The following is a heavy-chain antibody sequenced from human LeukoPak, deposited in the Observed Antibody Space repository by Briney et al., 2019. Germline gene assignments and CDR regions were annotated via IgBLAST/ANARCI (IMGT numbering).Heavy chain of an antibody. Sequence: SETLSLTCTVSGGSISSYYWTWIRQPAGKGLEWIGRIYSSGSTDYNPSLKGRLTMSLDMSKNQISLELTSVTAADTAMYYCSRGLVYSSGYDYGSDVWGQGTTVTVSS. J-gene: IGHJ6*02. V-gene: IGHV4-4*07. CDR2: IYSSGST. D-gene: IGHD6-19*01. CDR1: GGSISSYY. CDR3: SRGLVYSSGYDYGSDV.